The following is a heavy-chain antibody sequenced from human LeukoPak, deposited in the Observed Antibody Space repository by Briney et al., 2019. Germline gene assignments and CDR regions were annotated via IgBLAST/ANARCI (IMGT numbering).Heavy chain of an antibody. J-gene: IGHJ4*02. D-gene: IGHD4-17*01. V-gene: IGHV4-39*01. CDR1: GGSISSSSYY. CDR2: IYYSGST. CDR3: ARQVALTVTTDY. Sequence: PSETLSLTCTVSGGSISSSSYYWGWIRQPPGKGLEWIGSIYYSGSTYYNPSLKSRVTISVDTSKNQFSLKLSSVTAADTAVYYCARQVALTVTTDYWGQGTLVTVSS.